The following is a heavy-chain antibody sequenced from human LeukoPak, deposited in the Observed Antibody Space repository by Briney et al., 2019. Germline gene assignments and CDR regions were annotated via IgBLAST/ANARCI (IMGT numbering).Heavy chain of an antibody. Sequence: GGSLRLSCIASGFTFSSYEMNWVRQAPGKGLEWISYISSAGGTIYYADSVKGRFTISRDNAKNSLYLQMNSLRAEDTAVYYCAKEEYSSSYDYWGQGTLVTVSS. CDR3: AKEEYSSSYDY. V-gene: IGHV3-48*03. D-gene: IGHD6-6*01. CDR1: GFTFSSYE. J-gene: IGHJ4*02. CDR2: ISSAGGTI.